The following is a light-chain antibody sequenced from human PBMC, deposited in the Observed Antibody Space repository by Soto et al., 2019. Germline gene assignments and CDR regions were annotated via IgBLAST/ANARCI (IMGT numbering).Light chain of an antibody. CDR3: SSYTSSSTVI. J-gene: IGLJ2*01. CDR2: DIS. CDR1: SSDVGGYNY. Sequence: QSALTQPASVSGSPGQSITISCTGTSSDVGGYNYVSWYQQHPGKAPKLMIYDISNRPSGVSNRFSGSKSGKTASLTISGLQAEDKADYYCSSYTSSSTVIFGGGTKLTVL. V-gene: IGLV2-14*03.